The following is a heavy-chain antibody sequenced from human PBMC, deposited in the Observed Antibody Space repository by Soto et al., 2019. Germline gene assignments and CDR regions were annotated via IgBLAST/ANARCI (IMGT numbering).Heavy chain of an antibody. CDR2: LYYTGST. CDR3: ARGGGYDFRSSQAPPIDV. V-gene: IGHV4-59*01. CDR1: VGSISDFY. Sequence: SETLSLTCNVSVGSISDFYWSFIRQSPGKRLEWIGYLYYTGSTNYNPALKIRVTISLDTSKNQFSLKVRSVTAADTAVYYCARGGGYDFRSSQAPPIDVWGQGTTVTVS. D-gene: IGHD3-3*01. J-gene: IGHJ6*02.